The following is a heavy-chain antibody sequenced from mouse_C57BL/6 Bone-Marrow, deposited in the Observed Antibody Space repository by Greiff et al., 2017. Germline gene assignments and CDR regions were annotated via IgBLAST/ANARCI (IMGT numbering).Heavy chain of an antibody. V-gene: IGHV5-17*01. J-gene: IGHJ4*01. D-gene: IGHD1-2*01. CDR1: GFTFSDYG. CDR2: ISRGSSTI. Sequence: EVKLMASGGGLVKPGGSLKLSCAASGFTFSDYGMHWVRQAPEKGLEWVAYISRGSSTIYYADTVKGRFTISRDNAKNTLFLQMPSLRSEDTAMYYCARHLLRPLMDYWGQGTSVTVSS. CDR3: ARHLLRPLMDY.